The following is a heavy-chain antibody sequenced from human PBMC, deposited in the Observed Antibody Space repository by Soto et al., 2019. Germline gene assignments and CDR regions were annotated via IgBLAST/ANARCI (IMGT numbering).Heavy chain of an antibody. Sequence: QVQLVESGGGVVQPGRSLRLSCAASGFTFSAYSMHWVRQAPGKASEWVAVTSFDGNNKFFAESVKGRFTISRDNSKNTVYLQLNSLRAEDTAVYYCARGEWQSLLYPLGYWGQGTLVTVSS. CDR1: GFTFSAYS. J-gene: IGHJ4*02. V-gene: IGHV3-30-3*01. CDR2: TSFDGNNK. CDR3: ARGEWQSLLYPLGY. D-gene: IGHD2-2*02.